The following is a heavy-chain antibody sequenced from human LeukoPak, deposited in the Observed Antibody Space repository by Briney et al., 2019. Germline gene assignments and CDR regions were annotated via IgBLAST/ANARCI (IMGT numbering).Heavy chain of an antibody. Sequence: GGSLRLSCAASGFTFSSYSMNWARQAPGKGLEWVSYISSSSSTIYYADSVKGRFTISRDNAKNSLYLQMNSLRAEDTAVYYCARDITMPPYYYYYMDVWGKGTTVTVSS. CDR1: GFTFSSYS. CDR2: ISSSSSTI. J-gene: IGHJ6*03. D-gene: IGHD3-3*01. V-gene: IGHV3-48*01. CDR3: ARDITMPPYYYYYMDV.